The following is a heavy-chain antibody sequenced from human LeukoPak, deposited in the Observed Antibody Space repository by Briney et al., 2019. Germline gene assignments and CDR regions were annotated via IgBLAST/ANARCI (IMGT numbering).Heavy chain of an antibody. J-gene: IGHJ4*02. CDR1: GGSFSGYY. CDR2: IYYSGST. V-gene: IGHV4-59*08. D-gene: IGHD6-6*01. CDR3: AGGSSPGLFDY. Sequence: NPSETLSLTCAVYGGSFSGYYWSWIRQPPGKGLEWIGYIYYSGSTNYNPSLKSRVTISVDTSKNQFSLKLSSVTAADTAVYYCAGGSSPGLFDYWGQGTLVTVSS.